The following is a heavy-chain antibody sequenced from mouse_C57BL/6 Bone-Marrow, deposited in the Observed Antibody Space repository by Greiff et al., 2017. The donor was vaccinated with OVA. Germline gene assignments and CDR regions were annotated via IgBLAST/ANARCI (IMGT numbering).Heavy chain of an antibody. CDR3: ARSEFAY. CDR2: IDPSDSYT. Sequence: QVQLQQPGAELVKPGASVKLSCKASGYTFTSYWMQWVKQRPGQGLEWIGEIDPSDSYTNYTQKFQGKATLTVDTSSSTAYMQLSSLTSADSSVYYGARSEFAYWGQGTLVTVSA. J-gene: IGHJ3*01. V-gene: IGHV1-50*01. CDR1: GYTFTSYW.